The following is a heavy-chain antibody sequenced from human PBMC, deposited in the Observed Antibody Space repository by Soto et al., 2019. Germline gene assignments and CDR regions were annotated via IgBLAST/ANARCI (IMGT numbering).Heavy chain of an antibody. Sequence: TLSLTCTVSGGSISSSSYYWGWIRQPPGKGLEWIGSIYYSGSTYYNPSLKSRVTISVDTSKNQFSLKLSSVTAADTAVYYCARQAGYCSSTSCYQVWFDPWGQGTLVTVSS. J-gene: IGHJ5*02. CDR2: IYYSGST. V-gene: IGHV4-39*01. CDR1: GGSISSSSYY. CDR3: ARQAGYCSSTSCYQVWFDP. D-gene: IGHD2-2*01.